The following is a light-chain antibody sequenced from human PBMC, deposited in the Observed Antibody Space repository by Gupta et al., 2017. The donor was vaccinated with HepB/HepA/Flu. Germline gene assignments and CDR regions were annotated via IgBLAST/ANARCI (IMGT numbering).Light chain of an antibody. J-gene: IGKJ3*01. Sequence: EIVLPQSPGTLSLSPGETATLSCRASQSVSSSYLAWYQQKPGQAPRLLIYGASSRATGIPDRFSGSGSGTDFTLTISRLEPEDFAVYYCQQYGSSPFTFGPGTKVDIK. CDR1: QSVSSSY. V-gene: IGKV3-20*01. CDR3: QQYGSSPFT. CDR2: GAS.